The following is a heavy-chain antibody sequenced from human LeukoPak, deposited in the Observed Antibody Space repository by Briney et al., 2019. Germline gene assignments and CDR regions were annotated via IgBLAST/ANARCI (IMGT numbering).Heavy chain of an antibody. CDR1: GYNFDKFG. CDR2: INTHNGNT. D-gene: IGHD6-13*01. J-gene: IGHJ4*02. Sequence: GASVKASCKASGYNFDKFGIAWVRQAPGQGLEWMGWINTHNGNTKYAQQYQGRVTMTTDTSTSTVYMELRSLRSDDTAVYFCARDTPQHLKRYDSWGQGTQVTVSS. V-gene: IGHV1-18*01. CDR3: ARDTPQHLKRYDS.